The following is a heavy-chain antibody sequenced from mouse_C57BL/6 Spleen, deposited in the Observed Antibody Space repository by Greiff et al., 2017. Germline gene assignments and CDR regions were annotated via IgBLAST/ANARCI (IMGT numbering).Heavy chain of an antibody. CDR1: GYSITSYY. Sequence: EVKLVESGPGLAKPSQTLSLTCSVTGYSITSYYWNWIRKFPGNKLEYMGYISYSGSTYYNPSLKSRISITRDTSKNQYYLQLNSVTTEDTATYYCARSPNYYGSLFDYWGQGTTLTVSS. D-gene: IGHD1-1*01. CDR3: ARSPNYYGSLFDY. CDR2: ISYSGST. J-gene: IGHJ2*01. V-gene: IGHV3-8*01.